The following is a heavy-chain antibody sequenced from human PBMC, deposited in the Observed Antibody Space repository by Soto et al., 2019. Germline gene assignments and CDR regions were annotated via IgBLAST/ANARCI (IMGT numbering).Heavy chain of an antibody. D-gene: IGHD5-12*01. J-gene: IGHJ4*02. V-gene: IGHV3-15*01. CDR3: TTDHSGYDYFYGY. Sequence: GGSLRLSCAASGFTFSNAWMSWVRQAPGKGLEWVGRIKSKTDGGTTDYAAPVKGRFTISRDDSKNTLYLQMNSLKTEDTAVYYCTTDHSGYDYFYGYWGQGTLVTVSS. CDR2: IKSKTDGGTT. CDR1: GFTFSNAW.